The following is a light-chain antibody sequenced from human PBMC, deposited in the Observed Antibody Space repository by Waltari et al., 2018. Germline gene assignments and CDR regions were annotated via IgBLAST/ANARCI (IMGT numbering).Light chain of an antibody. Sequence: DIVMTQSPLSLPVTPGEPASISCRSSQSLLHSNGYNFLDWYLQKPGQSPQLLIYLGSNLASGFPDRFSGSGSGTDFTLKISRVEAEDAGFYYCMQALQAPRTFGQGTKLEI. J-gene: IGKJ2*01. CDR3: MQALQAPRT. CDR2: LGS. V-gene: IGKV2-28*01. CDR1: QSLLHSNGYNF.